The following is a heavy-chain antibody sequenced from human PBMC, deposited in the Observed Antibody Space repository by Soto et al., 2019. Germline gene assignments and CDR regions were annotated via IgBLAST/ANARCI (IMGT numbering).Heavy chain of an antibody. CDR2: THHSGST. D-gene: IGHD3-16*01. CDR3: ANRLGSF. Sequence: QVQLQQWGTGLLKPSETLSLTCAVSGGSFSTYYWAWIRQPPGKGLEWIGETHHSGSTTYSPSLMSRVSISIDTSRNQFSLKLRAVTAADTGVYYCANRLGSFWGQGTLVTVSS. CDR1: GGSFSTYY. V-gene: IGHV4-34*01. J-gene: IGHJ4*02.